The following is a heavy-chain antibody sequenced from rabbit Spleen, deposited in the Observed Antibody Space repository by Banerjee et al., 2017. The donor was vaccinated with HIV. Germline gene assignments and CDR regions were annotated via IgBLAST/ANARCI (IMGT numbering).Heavy chain of an antibody. CDR3: ARGSATMTMVITGYYLNL. Sequence: QEQLEESGGGLVKPEGSLTLTCKASGVSLNDKDVMCWVRQAPGKGLEWIACINIVTGKSVYASWAKGRFTMSRTSSTTVTLQMTSLTVADTATYFCARGSATMTMVITGYYLNLWGPGTLVTVS. V-gene: IGHV1S45*01. J-gene: IGHJ4*01. CDR1: GVSLNDKDV. D-gene: IGHD2-1*01. CDR2: INIVTGKS.